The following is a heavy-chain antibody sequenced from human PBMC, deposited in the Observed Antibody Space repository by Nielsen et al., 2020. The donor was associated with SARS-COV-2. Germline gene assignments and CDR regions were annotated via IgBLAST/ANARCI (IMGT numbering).Heavy chain of an antibody. CDR3: ARDPDSSGFGYYGMDV. J-gene: IGHJ6*02. Sequence: GESLKISCAASGFTVSSNYMSWVRQAPGKGLEWVSVIYSGGSTYYADSVKGRFTISRDNSKNTLYLQMNSLRAEDTAVYYCARDPDSSGFGYYGMDVWGQGTTVTVSS. CDR2: IYSGGST. V-gene: IGHV3-66*01. D-gene: IGHD3-22*01. CDR1: GFTVSSNY.